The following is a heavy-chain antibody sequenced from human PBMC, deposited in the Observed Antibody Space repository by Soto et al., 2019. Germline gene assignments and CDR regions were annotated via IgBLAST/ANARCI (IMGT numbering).Heavy chain of an antibody. CDR3: TTDDPINKN. Sequence: GGSLRLPCISSGFTFRTYTMNWVRQAPGKGLEWVSGIRGFSPYTFYAESVKGRFTISRDNAKNSLDLQMNSLKTEDTAVYYCTTDDPINKNWGQGTLVTVSS. CDR1: GFTFRTYT. J-gene: IGHJ4*02. V-gene: IGHV3-21*03. CDR2: IRGFSPYT.